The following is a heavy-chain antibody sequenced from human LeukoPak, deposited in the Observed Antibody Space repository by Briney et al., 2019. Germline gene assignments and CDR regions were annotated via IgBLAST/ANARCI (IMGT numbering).Heavy chain of an antibody. CDR3: ARGSNWNYSFDI. CDR1: GGSLSSGGYS. Sequence: PSETLSLTCAGSGGSLSSGGYSWSWLRQPPGRGLEWIGYIYHSGSTYYNPSLKSRVTISVDRSKNQFSLKLSSVTAADTAVYYCARGSNWNYSFDIWGQGTMVTVSS. J-gene: IGHJ3*02. V-gene: IGHV4-30-2*01. D-gene: IGHD1-7*01. CDR2: IYHSGST.